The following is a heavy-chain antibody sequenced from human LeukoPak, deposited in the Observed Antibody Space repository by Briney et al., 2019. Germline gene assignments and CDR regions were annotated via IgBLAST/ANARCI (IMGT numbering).Heavy chain of an antibody. V-gene: IGHV3-7*01. D-gene: IGHD3-10*01. CDR1: GFTLGTSW. CDR2: INRDGSQI. CDR3: ARGGLSAGFDY. J-gene: IGHJ4*02. Sequence: GGSLRLSCVASGFTLGTSWMTWVRQAPGKGPEWVTNINRDGSQIDYLDSVKGRFTISRDSANNALYLQMNSLRAEDTAIYYCARGGLSAGFDYWGQGTLVTVSS.